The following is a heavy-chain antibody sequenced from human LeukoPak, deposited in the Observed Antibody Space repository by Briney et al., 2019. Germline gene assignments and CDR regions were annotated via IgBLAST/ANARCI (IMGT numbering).Heavy chain of an antibody. J-gene: IGHJ6*03. Sequence: SQTLSLTCTVSGGSISSGSYYWSWIRQPAGKGLEWIGRIYTSGSTNYNPSLKSRVTISVDTSKNQFSLKLSSVTAADTAVYYCAREQLARRYYYYYMDVWGKGTTVTISS. CDR1: GGSISSGSYY. V-gene: IGHV4-61*02. CDR3: AREQLARRYYYYYMDV. CDR2: IYTSGST. D-gene: IGHD1-1*01.